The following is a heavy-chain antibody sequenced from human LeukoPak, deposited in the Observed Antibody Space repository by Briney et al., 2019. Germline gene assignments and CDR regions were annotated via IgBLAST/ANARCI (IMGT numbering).Heavy chain of an antibody. CDR1: GGSVSSGGYY. J-gene: IGHJ4*02. CDR3: AREGYVSAVVPAAIRGTQLWKIFDY. V-gene: IGHV4-31*03. CDR2: IYYSGST. D-gene: IGHD2-2*01. Sequence: SQTLSLTCTVSGGSVSSGGYYWSWIRQHPGKGLEWIGYIYYSGSTYYNPSLKSRVTISVDTSKNQFSLKLSSVTAADTAVYYCAREGYVSAVVPAAIRGTQLWKIFDYWGQGTLVTVSS.